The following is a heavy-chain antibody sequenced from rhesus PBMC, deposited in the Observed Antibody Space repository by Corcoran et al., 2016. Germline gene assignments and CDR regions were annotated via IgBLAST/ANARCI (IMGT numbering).Heavy chain of an antibody. D-gene: IGHD6S26*01. CDR1: GGSISSNW. Sequence: QLQLQESGPGLVKPSETLSLTCAVSGGSISSNWWSWIRQPPGQGLEWIGRICGSGRRTSYNPSLKSRVTISTDTSKNQLSRKLISVTAADTAVYYCARGAGYSSGWSAFDFWGQGLRVTVSS. CDR2: ICGSGRRT. CDR3: ARGAGYSSGWSAFDF. V-gene: IGHV4-173*01. J-gene: IGHJ3*01.